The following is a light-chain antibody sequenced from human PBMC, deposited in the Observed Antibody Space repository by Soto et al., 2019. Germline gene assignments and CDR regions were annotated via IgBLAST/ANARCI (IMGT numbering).Light chain of an antibody. Sequence: EIVLTQSPGTLSLSPGERATVACRASQSASSDYLAWYQQKPGQAPRLLIYGASTRATGIPARFSGSGSGTDFTLTISSLQFEDFAVYYCQQYNNWPRTFGQGTKVEIK. V-gene: IGKV3-15*01. CDR2: GAS. J-gene: IGKJ1*01. CDR1: QSASSD. CDR3: QQYNNWPRT.